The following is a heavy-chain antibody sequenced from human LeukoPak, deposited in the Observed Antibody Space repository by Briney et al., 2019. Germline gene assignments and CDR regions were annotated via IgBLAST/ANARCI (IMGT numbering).Heavy chain of an antibody. CDR3: ARDSLHNYGGTGYGYYFDY. D-gene: IGHD4/OR15-4a*01. J-gene: IGHJ4*02. CDR2: ISSSGSLV. CDR1: GFDFDIYE. V-gene: IGHV3-48*03. Sequence: GESLRLSCAASGFDFDIYEMIWVRQAPGKEPEWISYISSSGSLVYYADSVKGRFTASRDNAQKSLFLQMNGLRVEDTAMYYCARDSLHNYGGTGYGYYFDYWGQGTPVTVSS.